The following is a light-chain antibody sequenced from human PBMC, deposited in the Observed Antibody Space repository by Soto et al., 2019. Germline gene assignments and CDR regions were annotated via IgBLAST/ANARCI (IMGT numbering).Light chain of an antibody. Sequence: QSVLNQPASVSGSPGQSITISCTGTSSDFGGYNYVSWYQQHQGKAPQLIIYEVSNRPSAVSNRFSCSKSGNTASLTISGLQTEDEADYHCSSYTSSSILYVFGTGTKVTVL. J-gene: IGLJ1*01. CDR2: EVS. CDR1: SSDFGGYNY. CDR3: SSYTSSSILYV. V-gene: IGLV2-14*01.